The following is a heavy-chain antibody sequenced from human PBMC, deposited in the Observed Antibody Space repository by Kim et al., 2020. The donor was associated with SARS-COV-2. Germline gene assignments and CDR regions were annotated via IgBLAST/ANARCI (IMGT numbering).Heavy chain of an antibody. D-gene: IGHD2-15*01. J-gene: IGHJ6*02. V-gene: IGHV1-3*01. CDR3: VHSKDPPEGDPNYGMDV. CDR1: GYTFTTYA. Sequence: ASVKVSCKASGYTFTTYAMHWVRQAPGQGLEWMGWLNAGYGFTKYSQKFQGRVTITRDTSASIAYMELSSLRSEDTAVYYCVHSKDPPEGDPNYGMDVWGQGTTVTVSS. CDR2: LNAGYGFT.